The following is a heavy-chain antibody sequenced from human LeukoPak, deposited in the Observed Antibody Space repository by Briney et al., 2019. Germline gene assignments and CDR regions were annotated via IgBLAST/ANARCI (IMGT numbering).Heavy chain of an antibody. CDR3: ARALVGPRYFDWFPMSWFDP. V-gene: IGHV1-69*13. Sequence: GASVKVSCKASGGTFSSYAISWVRQAPGQGLEWMGGIIPIFGTANYAQKFQGRVTITADESTSTAYMELSSLRSEDTAVYYCARALVGPRYFDWFPMSWFDPWGQGTLVTVSS. CDR2: IIPIFGTA. D-gene: IGHD3-9*01. J-gene: IGHJ5*02. CDR1: GGTFSSYA.